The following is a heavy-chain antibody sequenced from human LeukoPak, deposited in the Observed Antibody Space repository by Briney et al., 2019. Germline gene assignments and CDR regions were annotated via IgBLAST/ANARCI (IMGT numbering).Heavy chain of an antibody. CDR1: GGSIGSGTYY. V-gene: IGHV4-61*02. D-gene: IGHD4-17*01. Sequence: SETLSLTCTVSGGSIGSGTYYWTWLRQPAGKGLEWIGRFYTGGSTNYNPSLRSRVSISLDMSKNQFSLKMSSVTAADTAVYYCARVFNYGDYGDDAFDIWGQGTMVTVSS. J-gene: IGHJ3*02. CDR2: FYTGGST. CDR3: ARVFNYGDYGDDAFDI.